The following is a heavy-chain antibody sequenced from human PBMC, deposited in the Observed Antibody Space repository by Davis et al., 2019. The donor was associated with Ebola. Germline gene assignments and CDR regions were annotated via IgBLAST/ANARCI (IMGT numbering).Heavy chain of an antibody. J-gene: IGHJ4*02. Sequence: PGGSLRLSCAASGFTFDDYAMHWVRQAPGKGLEWVSGISWNSGSIGYADSVKGRFTISRDNAKNSLYLQMNSLRAEDTALYYCAKERRFLEWLPDYWGQGTLVTVSS. CDR1: GFTFDDYA. CDR2: ISWNSGSI. CDR3: AKERRFLEWLPDY. D-gene: IGHD3-3*01. V-gene: IGHV3-9*01.